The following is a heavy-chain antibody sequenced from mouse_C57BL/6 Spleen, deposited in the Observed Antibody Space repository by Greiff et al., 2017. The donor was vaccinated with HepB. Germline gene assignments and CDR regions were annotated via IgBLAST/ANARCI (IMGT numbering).Heavy chain of an antibody. D-gene: IGHD1-1*01. Sequence: VQLQQSGPELVKPGASVKISCKASGYTFTDYYMNWVKQSHGKSLEWIGDINPNNGGTSYNQKFKGKATLTVDKSSSTAYMELRSLTSEDSAVYYCARAGTTVVVDYWGQGTTLTVSS. CDR1: GYTFTDYY. CDR3: ARAGTTVVVDY. CDR2: INPNNGGT. V-gene: IGHV1-26*01. J-gene: IGHJ2*01.